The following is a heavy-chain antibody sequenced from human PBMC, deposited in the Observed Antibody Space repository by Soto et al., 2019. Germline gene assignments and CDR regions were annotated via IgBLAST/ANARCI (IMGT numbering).Heavy chain of an antibody. CDR1: GFSFNVYY. CDR2: ISILGDST. D-gene: IGHD6-19*01. J-gene: IGHJ3*02. V-gene: IGHV3-11*01. CDR3: ARDRAGTRTFPHNTFNM. Sequence: QEQLAESGGGLVKPGGSLRLSCAASGFSFNVYYMTWIRQAPGSGLEWVASISILGDSTYYADSVMGRFTISRDNARNSLHLQMDTLRAEDTAVYYCARDRAGTRTFPHNTFNMWGQGTTVTVAS.